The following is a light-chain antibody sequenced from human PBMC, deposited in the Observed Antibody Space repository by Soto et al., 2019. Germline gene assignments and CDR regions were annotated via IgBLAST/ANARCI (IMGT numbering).Light chain of an antibody. CDR1: SSDVGGYNY. CDR3: SSYAGSNNFV. CDR2: EVS. Sequence: ALTQPPSASGSPGQSVTISCTGTSSDVGGYNYVSWYQQHPGKAPKLMIYEVSERPSGVPDRFSGSKSSNTASLTVSGLQAEDEADYYCSSYAGSNNFVFGTGTKVTV. V-gene: IGLV2-8*01. J-gene: IGLJ1*01.